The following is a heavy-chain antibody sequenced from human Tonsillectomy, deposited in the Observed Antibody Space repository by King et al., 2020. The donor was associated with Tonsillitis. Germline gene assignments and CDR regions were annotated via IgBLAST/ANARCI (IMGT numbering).Heavy chain of an antibody. J-gene: IGHJ4*02. CDR1: GFTFSSYG. CDR2: ISYDGSNK. D-gene: IGHD2-15*01. V-gene: IGHV3-30*18. Sequence: QVQLVESGGGVVQPGRSLRLSCAASGFTFSSYGMHWVRQAPGKGLEWVAVISYDGSNKYDADSVKVRFTISRDNSKNTLYLQMNSLRAEDTAVYYCAKPLPTGYCSGGSCYSTAFDYWGQGTLVTVSS. CDR3: AKPLPTGYCSGGSCYSTAFDY.